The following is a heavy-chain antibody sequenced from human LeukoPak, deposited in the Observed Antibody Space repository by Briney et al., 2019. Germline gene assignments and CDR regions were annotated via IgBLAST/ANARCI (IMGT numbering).Heavy chain of an antibody. Sequence: SQTLSLTCTVSSDSISSGDYYWSWIRQPAGKGLEFIGYINKNGGTYYNPPLKSRVSISIDTSKDQFSLKLTSVTAADTAVYFCAREHKSYGDYPYYFDSWGQGTLVTVSS. CDR3: AREHKSYGDYPYYFDS. CDR2: INKNGGT. CDR1: SDSISSGDYY. V-gene: IGHV4-30-4*01. D-gene: IGHD4-17*01. J-gene: IGHJ4*02.